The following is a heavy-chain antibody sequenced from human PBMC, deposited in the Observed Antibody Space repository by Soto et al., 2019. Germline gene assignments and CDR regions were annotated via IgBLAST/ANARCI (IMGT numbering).Heavy chain of an antibody. CDR2: ISGSGGRT. CDR1: GFTFSSYA. Sequence: EVQLLESGGGLVQPGGSLRLSCAASGFTFSSYAMSWVRQAPGKGLEWVSAISGSGGRTYYADSVKGRFTISRDNSKNTLYLQMNSLRAEDTAVYYCAKELAVAGYYYYYGMDVWGQGTTVTVSS. J-gene: IGHJ6*02. CDR3: AKELAVAGYYYYYGMDV. D-gene: IGHD6-19*01. V-gene: IGHV3-23*01.